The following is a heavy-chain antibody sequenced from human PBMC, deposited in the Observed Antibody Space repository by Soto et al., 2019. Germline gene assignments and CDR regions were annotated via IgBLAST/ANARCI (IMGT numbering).Heavy chain of an antibody. D-gene: IGHD3-3*02. J-gene: IGHJ4*02. CDR1: GYTFSSYH. CDR3: ARVKIPYTSLAY. V-gene: IGHV1-18*01. CDR2: ISAYNGNT. Sequence: ASVKVSCKASGYTFSSYHISWVRQAPGQGLEWMGWISAYNGNTNYAQKLQGRVTMTTDTSTSTAYMELRSLRSDDTAVYYCARVKIPYTSLAYWGQGTLVTVSS.